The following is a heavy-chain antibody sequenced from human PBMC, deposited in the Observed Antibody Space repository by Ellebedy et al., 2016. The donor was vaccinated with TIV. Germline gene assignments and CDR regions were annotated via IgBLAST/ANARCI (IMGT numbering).Heavy chain of an antibody. CDR2: ISGSGGST. CDR3: ARETRFGGMDV. J-gene: IGHJ6*02. D-gene: IGHD3-3*01. CDR1: GFTFSSYA. V-gene: IGHV3-23*01. Sequence: GESLKISXAASGFTFSSYAMSWVRQAPGKGLEWVSAISGSGGSTYYADSVKGRFTISRDNSKNTLYLQMNSLRAEDTAVYYCARETRFGGMDVWGQGTTVTVSS.